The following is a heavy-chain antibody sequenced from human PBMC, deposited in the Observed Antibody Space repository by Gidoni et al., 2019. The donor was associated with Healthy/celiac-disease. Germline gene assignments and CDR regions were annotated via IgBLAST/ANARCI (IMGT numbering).Heavy chain of an antibody. V-gene: IGHV3-23*01. CDR3: AKFVGGYSYGRFDY. J-gene: IGHJ4*02. Sequence: EVQLLESGGGLVQPGGSLRLSCAASGFTFSRYAMSWVRQAPGKGLEWVSAIIGSGGSTYYADSVKGRFTISRDNSKNTLYLQMNSLRAEDTAVYYCAKFVGGYSYGRFDYWGQGTLVTVSS. D-gene: IGHD5-18*01. CDR2: IIGSGGST. CDR1: GFTFSRYA.